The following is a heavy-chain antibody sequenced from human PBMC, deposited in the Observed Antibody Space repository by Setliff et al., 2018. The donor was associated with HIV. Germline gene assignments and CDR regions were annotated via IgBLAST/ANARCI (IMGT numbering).Heavy chain of an antibody. J-gene: IGHJ4*02. D-gene: IGHD2-15*01. CDR1: GFAFSTFD. CDR3: ARCAPGPYCRNSFDY. CDR2: VSPGGGTT. V-gene: IGHV3-23*01. Sequence: PGGSLRLSCAASGFAFSTFDMNWVRQSPGKGLEWVSAVSPGGGTTYYPDSVKGRFTVSRDDSRNMLFLQMNSLGVEDTAIYYCARCAPGPYCRNSFDYWGRGALVTVSS.